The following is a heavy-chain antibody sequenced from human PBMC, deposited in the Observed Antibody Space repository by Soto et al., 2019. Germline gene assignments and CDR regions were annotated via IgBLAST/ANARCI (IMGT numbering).Heavy chain of an antibody. CDR2: ISYDGSNK. D-gene: IGHD6-19*01. CDR1: GFTFSNYG. Sequence: QVKLVESGGGVVQPGRSLRLSCAASGFTFSNYGMHWVRQAPGKGLEWVTVISYDGSNKYYADSVKGRFTISRDNSKNPLYLQMNSLRAEDTAVYYCAKELQWLVQGPYYWGQATLVTVSS. CDR3: AKELQWLVQGPYY. J-gene: IGHJ4*02. V-gene: IGHV3-30*18.